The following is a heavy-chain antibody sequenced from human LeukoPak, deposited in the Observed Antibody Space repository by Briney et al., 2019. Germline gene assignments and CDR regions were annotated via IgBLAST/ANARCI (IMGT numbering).Heavy chain of an antibody. CDR3: ARGLGGGSNY. CDR2: INLNSGGT. Sequence: ASVKVSCKASGFTFSDNHIHWVREAPGQGLEWMGWINLNSGGTSYAQKFQGRVTMTRDTSISTAYMELSRLRSDDTAVYYCARGLGGGSNYWGQGTLVTVSS. J-gene: IGHJ4*02. V-gene: IGHV1-2*02. CDR1: GFTFSDNH. D-gene: IGHD3-16*01.